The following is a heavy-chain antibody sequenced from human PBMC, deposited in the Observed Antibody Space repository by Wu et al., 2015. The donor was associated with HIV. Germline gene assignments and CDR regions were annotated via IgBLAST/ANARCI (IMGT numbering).Heavy chain of an antibody. J-gene: IGHJ4*02. CDR2: LNPNTGAT. CDR3: ARASMGQIDY. Sequence: QVQLEQSGPEMKKPGASLKVSCKASGYTFTGYYVHWVRQAPGKGLEWMGRLNPNTGATDFAQKFQGRVTMTRDTSISTAYMELSSLRSEDTAVYYCARASMGQIDYWGQGTLVTVSS. V-gene: IGHV1-2*02. CDR1: GYTFTGYY. D-gene: IGHD2-8*01.